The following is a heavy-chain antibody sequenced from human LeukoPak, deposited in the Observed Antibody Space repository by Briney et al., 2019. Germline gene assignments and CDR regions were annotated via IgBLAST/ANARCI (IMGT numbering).Heavy chain of an antibody. CDR2: IFYSGST. Sequence: SETLSLTCTVSGDSISTYLWSWIRQPPGKGPEWVGYIFYSGSTNYNPSLKSRVTISVDMSKNQFSLRLSSVTAADTAVYYCARLTGYYDSSGITHDAFDIWGQGTMVTVSS. D-gene: IGHD3-22*01. CDR1: GDSISTYL. V-gene: IGHV4-59*01. CDR3: ARLTGYYDSSGITHDAFDI. J-gene: IGHJ3*02.